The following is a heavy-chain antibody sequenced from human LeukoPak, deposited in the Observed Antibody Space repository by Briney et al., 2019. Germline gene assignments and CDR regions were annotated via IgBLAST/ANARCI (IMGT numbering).Heavy chain of an antibody. Sequence: ASQTLSLTCTVSGVSISSGGYYWRWIRQHPGKGLEWIGYIYYSGSTYYNPSLKSRITISVGTSKNQFSLKLSSVTAADTAVYYCARSFGDYSYFDYWGQGTLVTVSS. CDR2: IYYSGST. D-gene: IGHD4-17*01. CDR3: ARSFGDYSYFDY. CDR1: GVSISSGGYY. V-gene: IGHV4-31*03. J-gene: IGHJ4*02.